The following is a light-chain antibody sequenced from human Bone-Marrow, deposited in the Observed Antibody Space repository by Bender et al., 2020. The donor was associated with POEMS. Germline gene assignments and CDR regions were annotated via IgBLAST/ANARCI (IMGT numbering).Light chain of an antibody. Sequence: QSALTQPASVSGSPGQSVTISCTGTSADVGIYNLVSWYQHHPGEAPKLIIYEVNQRPSGVSDRFSGSKSGYTASLTISGLQAEDEADYYCSSYTSSTTPFVFGTGTKVTVL. V-gene: IGLV2-14*02. CDR2: EVN. CDR3: SSYTSSTTPFV. J-gene: IGLJ1*01. CDR1: SADVGIYNL.